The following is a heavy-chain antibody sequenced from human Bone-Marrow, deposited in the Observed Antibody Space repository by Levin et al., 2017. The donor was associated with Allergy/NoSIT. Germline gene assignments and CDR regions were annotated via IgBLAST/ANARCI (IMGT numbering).Heavy chain of an antibody. J-gene: IGHJ2*01. CDR3: AATTVTNRYWYFDL. CDR1: GFTFSNYY. Sequence: GESLKISCSASGFTFSNYYMTWIRQAPGKGLEWLSYISSSGSTMKYADSVKGRFTISRDNANNSLYLQMHSLRADDTAVYYCAATTVTNRYWYFDLWGRGTLVTVSS. CDR2: ISSSGSTM. V-gene: IGHV3-11*01. D-gene: IGHD4-17*01.